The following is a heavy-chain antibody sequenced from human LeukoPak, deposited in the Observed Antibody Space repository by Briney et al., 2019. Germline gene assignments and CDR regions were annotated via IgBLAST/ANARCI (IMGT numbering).Heavy chain of an antibody. Sequence: PSETLSLTCTVSSGSISTSNYYWGWVRQPPGKALEWIGNIFYSGSTYYSPSLKSRVTISLDTSRNQFSLKLNSVTAADTAVYYCARVGGDSYDILTGYYVIDYWGQGTLVTVSS. CDR1: SGSISTSNYY. V-gene: IGHV4-39*07. CDR2: IFYSGST. D-gene: IGHD3-9*01. CDR3: ARVGGDSYDILTGYYVIDY. J-gene: IGHJ4*02.